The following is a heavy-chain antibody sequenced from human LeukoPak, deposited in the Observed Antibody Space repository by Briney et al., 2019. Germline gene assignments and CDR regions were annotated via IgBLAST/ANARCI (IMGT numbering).Heavy chain of an antibody. J-gene: IGHJ6*03. CDR1: GGTFSSYA. Sequence: SVKVSCKASGGTFSSYAISWVRQAPGRGLEWMGGIIPIFGTANYAQKFQGRVTITADESTSTAYMELSSLRSEDTAAYYCARCMADCSSTSCYDYYYYYMDVWGKGTTVTVSS. D-gene: IGHD2-2*01. CDR3: ARCMADCSSTSCYDYYYYYMDV. V-gene: IGHV1-69*01. CDR2: IIPIFGTA.